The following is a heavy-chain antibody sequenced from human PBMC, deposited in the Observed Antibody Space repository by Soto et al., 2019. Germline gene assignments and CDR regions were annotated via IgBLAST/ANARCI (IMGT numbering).Heavy chain of an antibody. CDR3: ATDSAYAFDI. Sequence: PGGPLILSCAASGVTPSNQDMNWVRQAPGKGLEWVSHVSRVSGTTYFTDSAKGRFSISRDNAENSLYLQLNSLRDEFTAVYYCATDSAYAFDIWAQGTMVNVSS. D-gene: IGHD2-2*01. CDR1: GVTPSNQD. V-gene: IGHV3-48*02. J-gene: IGHJ3*02. CDR2: VSRVSGTT.